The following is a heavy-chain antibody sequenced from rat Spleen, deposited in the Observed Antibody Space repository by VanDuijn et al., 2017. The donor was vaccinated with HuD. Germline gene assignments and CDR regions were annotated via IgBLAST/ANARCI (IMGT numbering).Heavy chain of an antibody. J-gene: IGHJ2*01. Sequence: EVQLVESGGGLVQPGGSLKLSCVASGFTFNNYWMTWVRQAPTKGLEWVATISYDGSSTYYRDSVKGRFTISRDNAKSTLYLQMDSLRSEDTATYYCARHDDYWGQGVMVTVSS. CDR3: ARHDDY. CDR1: GFTFNNYW. CDR2: ISYDGSST. V-gene: IGHV5-29*01.